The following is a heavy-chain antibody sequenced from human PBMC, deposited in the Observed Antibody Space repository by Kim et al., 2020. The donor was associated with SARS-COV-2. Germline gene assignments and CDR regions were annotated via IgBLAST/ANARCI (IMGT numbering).Heavy chain of an antibody. CDR1: GFTFSSYE. Sequence: GGSLRLSCAASGFTFSSYEMNWVRQAPGKGLEWVSYISTSDTTIYYADSVKGRFTISRDNAKNSLYLQMNSLRAEDTAIYYCARDGRDGDFPVNAFDIWG. CDR3: ARDGRDGDFPVNAFDI. V-gene: IGHV3-48*03. J-gene: IGHJ3*02. CDR2: ISTSDTTI. D-gene: IGHD4-17*01.